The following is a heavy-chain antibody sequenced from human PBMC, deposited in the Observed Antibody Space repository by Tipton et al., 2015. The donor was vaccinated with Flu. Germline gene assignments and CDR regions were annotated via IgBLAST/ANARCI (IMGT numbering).Heavy chain of an antibody. J-gene: IGHJ5*02. D-gene: IGHD3-22*01. CDR2: IYYSGST. CDR3: ARGTIHYDSRGFEYYRFDP. Sequence: LRLSCTVSGGSISNYYWSWIRQPPGKGLEWIGYIYYSGSTNYNPSLKSRVTISVDTSKNQISLNLSSVTAADTAVYYCARGTIHYDSRGFEYYRFDPWGHGSLVSVSS. V-gene: IGHV4-59*01. CDR1: GGSISNYY.